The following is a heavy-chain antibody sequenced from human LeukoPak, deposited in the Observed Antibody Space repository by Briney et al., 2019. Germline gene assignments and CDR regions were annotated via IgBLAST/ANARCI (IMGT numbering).Heavy chain of an antibody. D-gene: IGHD2-8*01. Sequence: PSETLSLTCTVSGVSVSDGYPWGWIRQTPMKGLEWIASIHYSGATYYQESLKSRVAISADTSKNQFSLRVISVTAADTAVYYCARMVYETIGWCDPWGQGTLVTVSS. CDR1: GVSVSDGYP. J-gene: IGHJ5*02. V-gene: IGHV4-39*01. CDR3: ARMVYETIGWCDP. CDR2: IHYSGAT.